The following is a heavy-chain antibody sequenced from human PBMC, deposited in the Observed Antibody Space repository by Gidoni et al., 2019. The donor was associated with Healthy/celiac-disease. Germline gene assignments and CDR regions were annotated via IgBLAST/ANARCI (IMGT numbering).Heavy chain of an antibody. J-gene: IGHJ5*02. V-gene: IGHV5-51*01. CDR2: IYPGDSDT. Sequence: EVQLVQSGAEVKKPGESLKISCKGSGSSFTSYWIGWVRQMPGKGLEWMGIIYPGDSDTRYSPSFQGQVTISADKSISTAYLQWSSLKASDTAMYYCARLPCYYDSSGCPNWFDPWGQGTLVTVSS. CDR3: ARLPCYYDSSGCPNWFDP. D-gene: IGHD3-22*01. CDR1: GSSFTSYW.